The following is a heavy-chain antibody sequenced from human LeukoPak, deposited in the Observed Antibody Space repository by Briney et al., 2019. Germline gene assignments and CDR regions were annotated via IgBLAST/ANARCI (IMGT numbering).Heavy chain of an antibody. CDR2: IYYSGST. V-gene: IGHV4-39*07. Sequence: SETLSLTCTVSGGSISSSSYYWGWIRQPPGKGLEWIGSIYYSGSTYYNPSLKSRVTISVDTSKNQFSLKLSSVTAADTAVYYCARVSGGYSYGYGDYWGQGTLVTVSS. D-gene: IGHD5-18*01. J-gene: IGHJ4*02. CDR3: ARVSGGYSYGYGDY. CDR1: GGSISSSSYY.